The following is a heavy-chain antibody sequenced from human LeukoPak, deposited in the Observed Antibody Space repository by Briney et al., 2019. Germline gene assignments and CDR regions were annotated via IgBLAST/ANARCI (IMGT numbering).Heavy chain of an antibody. J-gene: IGHJ4*02. CDR1: GVSISSGGYY. CDR2: IYYSGST. D-gene: IGHD3-10*01. CDR3: ARDGWFGEPPCDY. V-gene: IGHV4-31*03. Sequence: PSQTLSLTCTVSGVSISSGGYYWSWIRQHPGKGLEWIGYIYYSGSTYYNPSLKSRVTISVDTSKNQFSLKLSSVTAADTAVYYCARDGWFGEPPCDYWGQGTLVTVSS.